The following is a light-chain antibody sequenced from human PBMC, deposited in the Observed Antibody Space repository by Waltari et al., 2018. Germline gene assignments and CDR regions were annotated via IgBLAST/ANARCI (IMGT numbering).Light chain of an antibody. Sequence: DIVMTQSPRSLVLSLGERAAIRCKSSQSLFYNFNNKNYLAWYQQKPGQPPKLLIYWATTRESGVPDRFSGSGSGTDFTLTISSLQPEDFATYYCQQSYSTPWTFGQGTKVEIK. CDR1: QSLFYNFNNKNY. J-gene: IGKJ1*01. CDR2: WAT. CDR3: QQSYSTPWT. V-gene: IGKV4-1*01.